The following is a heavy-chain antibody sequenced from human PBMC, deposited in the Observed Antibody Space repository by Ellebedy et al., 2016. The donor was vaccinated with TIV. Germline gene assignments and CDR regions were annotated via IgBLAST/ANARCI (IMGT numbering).Heavy chain of an antibody. CDR2: ISGNGGTT. CDR1: GFTFSTYA. D-gene: IGHD6-19*01. J-gene: IGHJ4*02. CDR3: VKGLGFTSGWFTYFDF. Sequence: PGGSLRLSCSASGFTFSTYAMHWVRQAPGKGLEYVSVISGNGGTTYFADSVQGRFTFTRDNSKNTLYLQMSSLRSEDTAVYYCVKGLGFTSGWFTYFDFWGQGTLVTVSS. V-gene: IGHV3-64D*06.